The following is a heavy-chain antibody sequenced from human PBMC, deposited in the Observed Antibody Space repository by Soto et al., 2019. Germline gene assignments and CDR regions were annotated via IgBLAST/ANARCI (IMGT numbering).Heavy chain of an antibody. V-gene: IGHV3-30*18. CDR1: GFTFSSFG. J-gene: IGHJ6*02. Sequence: PGGSLRLSCAASGFTFSSFGMHWVRQAPGKGLEWVTFISYDGSDKYSADSVKGRFTISRDNCKNTLYLQMNSLRPEDTAVYYCAKDRGVVVPAAPLRYGMDVWGQGTTVTVSS. D-gene: IGHD2-2*01. CDR3: AKDRGVVVPAAPLRYGMDV. CDR2: ISYDGSDK.